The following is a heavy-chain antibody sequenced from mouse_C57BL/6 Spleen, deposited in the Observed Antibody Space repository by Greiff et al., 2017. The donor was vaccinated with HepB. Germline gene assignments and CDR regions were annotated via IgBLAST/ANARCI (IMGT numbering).Heavy chain of an antibody. CDR3: ARGNYGSFYAMDY. CDR2: IHPNSGST. V-gene: IGHV1-64*01. D-gene: IGHD1-1*01. J-gene: IGHJ4*01. Sequence: QVQLQQPGAELVKPGASVKLSCKASGYTFTSYWMHWVKQRPGQGLEWIGMIHPNSGSTNYNEKFKSKATLTVDKSSSTAYMQLSSLTSEDSAVYYCARGNYGSFYAMDYWGQGTSVTVSS. CDR1: GYTFTSYW.